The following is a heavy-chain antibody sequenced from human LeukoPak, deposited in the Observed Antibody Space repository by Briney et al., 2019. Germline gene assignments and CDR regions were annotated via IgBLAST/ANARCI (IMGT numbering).Heavy chain of an antibody. CDR2: IIPIFGTA. D-gene: IGHD6-6*01. V-gene: IGHV1-69*01. CDR3: AIYFPLGSSSLFAFDI. J-gene: IGHJ3*02. CDR1: GGTFSSYA. Sequence: SVKVSCKASGGTFSSYAIRWVRQAPGQGLEWMGGIIPIFGTANYAQKFQGRATITADESTSTAYMELISLRSEDTAVYYCAIYFPLGSSSLFAFDIWGQGTMVTVSS.